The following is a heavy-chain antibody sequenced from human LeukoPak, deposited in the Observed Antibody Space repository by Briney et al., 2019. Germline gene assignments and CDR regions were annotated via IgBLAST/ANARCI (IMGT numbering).Heavy chain of an antibody. CDR3: AREPRHCTSTSCLFDY. CDR1: GGSIRNNDYY. J-gene: IGHJ4*02. Sequence: PSQTLSLTCTVSGGSIRNNDYYWSWLRQPPGRGLEWIGHIYYSGSTYYNPSLKSRVTISVDTSKNQFSLKLSSVTAADTAVFYCAREPRHCTSTSCLFDYWGQGTLVTVSS. CDR2: IYYSGST. D-gene: IGHD2-2*01. V-gene: IGHV4-30-4*01.